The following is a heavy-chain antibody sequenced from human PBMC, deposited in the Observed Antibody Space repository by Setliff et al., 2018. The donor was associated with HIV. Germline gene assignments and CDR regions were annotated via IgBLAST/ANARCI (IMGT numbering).Heavy chain of an antibody. J-gene: IGHJ4*02. CDR3: VRDGYNNWDLDH. V-gene: IGHV3-7*03. Sequence: SCAGSGFSVSSYWMTWVRQAPGRGLEWVANINQNGGSRNYVDSGKGRFTISRDNTKNSLYLQMNSLRAEDTAMYYCVRDGYNNWDLDHWGQGTLVTVSS. CDR1: GFSVSSYW. D-gene: IGHD5-12*01. CDR2: INQNGGSR.